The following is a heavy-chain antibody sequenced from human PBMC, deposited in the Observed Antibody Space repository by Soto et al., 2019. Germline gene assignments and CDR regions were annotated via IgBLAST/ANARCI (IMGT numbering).Heavy chain of an antibody. Sequence: SETLSLTCTVSGGSISSYYWSWIRQPPGKGLEWIGYIYYSGSTNYNPSLKSRVTISVDTSKNQFSLKLSSVTAADTAVYYCARGASGYYDSSGYYYYYYYGMDVWGQGTTVTVSS. D-gene: IGHD3-22*01. J-gene: IGHJ6*02. CDR2: IYYSGST. CDR1: GGSISSYY. V-gene: IGHV4-59*01. CDR3: ARGASGYYDSSGYYYYYYYGMDV.